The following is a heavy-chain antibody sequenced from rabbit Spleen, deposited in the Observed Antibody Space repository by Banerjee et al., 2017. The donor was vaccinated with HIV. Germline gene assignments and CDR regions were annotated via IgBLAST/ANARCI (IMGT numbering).Heavy chain of an antibody. J-gene: IGHJ4*01. CDR1: GFSFSSSDY. D-gene: IGHD8-1*01. V-gene: IGHV1S40*01. CDR3: ARGADGGSGYGDWGL. Sequence: QSLEESGGGLVQPEGSLALTCKASGFSFSSSDYICWVRQAPGKGLEWISCMWTGDGNTAYANWAKGRFTSSKTSSTTVTLQMTSLTAADTATYFCARGADGGSGYGDWGLWGQGTLVTVS. CDR2: MWTGDGNT.